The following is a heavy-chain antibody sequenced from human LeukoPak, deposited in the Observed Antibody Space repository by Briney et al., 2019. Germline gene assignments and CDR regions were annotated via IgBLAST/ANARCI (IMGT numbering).Heavy chain of an antibody. V-gene: IGHV1-18*01. CDR2: ISAYNGNT. CDR1: GYTFTSYG. CDR3: ARHRLLISYYYYYMDV. D-gene: IGHD1-14*01. J-gene: IGHJ6*03. Sequence: GASVKVSCKASGYTFTSYGISWVRQAPGQGLEWMGWISAYNGNTNYAQKLQGRVTMTTDTSTNTAYMELRSLRSDDTAVYYCARHRLLISYYYYYMDVWGKGTTITISS.